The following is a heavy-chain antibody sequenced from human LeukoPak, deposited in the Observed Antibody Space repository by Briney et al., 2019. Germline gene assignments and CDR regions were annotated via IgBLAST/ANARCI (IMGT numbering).Heavy chain of an antibody. CDR3: ARASGSSPTSDYYYYYGMDV. CDR2: IKQDGSEK. D-gene: IGHD6-13*01. CDR1: GFTFSSYW. V-gene: IGHV3-7*01. J-gene: IGHJ6*02. Sequence: GGSLRLSCAASGFTFSSYWMSWVRQAPGKGLEGVANIKQDGSEKYYVDSVKGRFTISRDNAKNSLYLQMNSLRAEDTAVYYCARASGSSPTSDYYYYYGMDVWGQGTTVTVSS.